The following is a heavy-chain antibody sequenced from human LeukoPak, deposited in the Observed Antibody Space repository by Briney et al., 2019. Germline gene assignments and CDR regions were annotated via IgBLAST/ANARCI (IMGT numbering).Heavy chain of an antibody. D-gene: IGHD6-19*01. J-gene: IGHJ4*02. CDR3: ARGGLYSSGWYVGY. CDR2: INHSGST. V-gene: IGHV4-34*01. Sequence: SETLSLTCAVYGGSFSGYYWSWIRQPPGKGLEWIGEINHSGSTNYNPSLKSRVTISVDTSKNQFSLKLSSVTAADTAVYYCARGGLYSSGWYVGYRGQGTLVTVSS. CDR1: GGSFSGYY.